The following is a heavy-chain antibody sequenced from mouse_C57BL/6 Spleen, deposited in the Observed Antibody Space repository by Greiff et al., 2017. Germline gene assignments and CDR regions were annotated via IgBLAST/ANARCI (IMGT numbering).Heavy chain of an antibody. CDR1: GYTFTSYW. CDR3: GRRGNYYDYAWFGY. CDR2: IYPSDSDT. J-gene: IGHJ3*01. D-gene: IGHD2-4*01. V-gene: IGHV1-61*01. Sequence: QVQLKQPGAELVRPGSSVKLSCKASGYTFTSYWMDWVKQRPGQGLEWIGNIYPSDSDTHYNQKFKDKATLTVDKSSSTAYMQLSSLTSEDSAVYYCGRRGNYYDYAWFGYWGQGALVTVSA.